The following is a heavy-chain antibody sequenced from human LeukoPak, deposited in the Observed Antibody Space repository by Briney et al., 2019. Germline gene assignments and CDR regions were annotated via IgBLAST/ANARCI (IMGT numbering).Heavy chain of an antibody. D-gene: IGHD6-13*01. CDR2: IYIGGST. V-gene: IGHV3-53*01. Sequence: GRSLRLAYAASGFTVSSNYMSCVSQDPGKGRGLLSVIYIGGSTYYAEAVKGRSTSSRDNSKNTLYLQMNRLRAEDTAVYYCARVSAAAGTWPYYYYYYMDVWGKGTTVTVSS. CDR1: GFTVSSNY. J-gene: IGHJ6*03. CDR3: ARVSAAAGTWPYYYYYYMDV.